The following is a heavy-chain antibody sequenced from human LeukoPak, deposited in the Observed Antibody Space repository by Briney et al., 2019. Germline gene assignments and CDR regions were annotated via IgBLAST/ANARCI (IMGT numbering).Heavy chain of an antibody. CDR3: AKTHSHFPPYFDY. CDR1: GGSFSGYY. V-gene: IGHV4-34*12. CDR2: IFYSGSI. J-gene: IGHJ4*02. D-gene: IGHD4-11*01. Sequence: SETLSLTCAVYGGSFSGYYWSWIRQPPGKGLEWIGEIFYSGSINYNPSLKSRVTLSLDKSKNQFSLQPSSVTAADTAMYYCAKTHSHFPPYFDYWGQGTLVIVSS.